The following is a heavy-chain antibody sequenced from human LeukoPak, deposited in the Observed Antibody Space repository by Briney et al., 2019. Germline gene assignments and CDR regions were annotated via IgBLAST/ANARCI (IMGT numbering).Heavy chain of an antibody. V-gene: IGHV4-4*02. Sequence: SETLSLTCAVSGGSISSRNWWSWVRQPPGKGLEWIGEIYHTGSTNYNPSLKSRVTISVDKSKNQFSLQLTSMTAADTAVHYCARTTVTGNYDYYMDVWGKGTTVTVSS. CDR2: IYHTGST. CDR3: ARTTVTGNYDYYMDV. CDR1: GGSISSRNW. J-gene: IGHJ6*03. D-gene: IGHD4-17*01.